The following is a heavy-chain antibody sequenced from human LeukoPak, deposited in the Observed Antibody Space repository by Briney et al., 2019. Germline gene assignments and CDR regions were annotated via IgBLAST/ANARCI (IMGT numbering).Heavy chain of an antibody. CDR2: INQDGSQK. D-gene: IGHD3-3*01. Sequence: QAGGSLRLSCAASGFTFGSCWMNWVRQTPGKGLEWVANINQDGSQKFYVDSVKGRFTISRDNANNSLYLQMNSLRAEDTAVYYCAKEAYYDFWSGHRLYGMDVWGQGTTVTVSS. CDR3: AKEAYYDFWSGHRLYGMDV. V-gene: IGHV3-7*01. CDR1: GFTFGSCW. J-gene: IGHJ6*02.